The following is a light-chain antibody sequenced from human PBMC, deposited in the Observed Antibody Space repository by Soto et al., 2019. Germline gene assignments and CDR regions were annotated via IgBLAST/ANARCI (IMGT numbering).Light chain of an antibody. J-gene: IGLJ3*02. V-gene: IGLV2-14*01. Sequence: QSVLTQPASVSGSAGQSITISCSGTMRDVGAYNLVSWYQQHPGTAPKLIIYEVRNRPSGISSRFSGSRSGNTASLTISGLQSEDEGVYYCSAYTARSTLVFGGGTK. CDR2: EVR. CDR1: MRDVGAYNL. CDR3: SAYTARSTLV.